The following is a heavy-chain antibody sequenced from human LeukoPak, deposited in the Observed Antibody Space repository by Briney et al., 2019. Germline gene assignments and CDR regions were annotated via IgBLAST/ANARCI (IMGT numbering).Heavy chain of an antibody. CDR1: GYTFTSYD. V-gene: IGHV1-8*01. CDR2: MNPNSGNT. CDR3: ARALPARGHYFDY. Sequence: ASVKVSCKASGYTFTSYDINWVRQATGQGLEWMGWMNPNSGNTGYAQKFQGRVTMTRNTSISTAYMELSSLRSEDTAVYYCARALPARGHYFDYWGQGTLVTVSS. J-gene: IGHJ4*02.